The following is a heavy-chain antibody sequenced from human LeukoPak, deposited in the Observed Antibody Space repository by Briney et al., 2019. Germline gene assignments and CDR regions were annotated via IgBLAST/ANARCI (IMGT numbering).Heavy chain of an antibody. CDR2: VSSDGGTQ. V-gene: IGHV3-30*03. J-gene: IGHJ6*02. D-gene: IGHD2-21*01. CDR3: ARTEFPLHLYYYYYGMDV. CDR1: KFTFNNYG. Sequence: GRSLRLSCTASKFTFNNYGMQWVRQAPGKGLEWVAVVSSDGGTQIYADSVKGRFTISRDNSKNTLYLQMNSLRAEDTAVYYCARTEFPLHLYYYYYGMDVWGQGTTVTVSS.